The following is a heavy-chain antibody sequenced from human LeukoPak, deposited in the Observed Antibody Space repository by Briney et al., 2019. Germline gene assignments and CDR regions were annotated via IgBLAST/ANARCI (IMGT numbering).Heavy chain of an antibody. CDR3: ARQSGDCFP. Sequence: SETLSLTCKVSGYSISSNYYWGWIRQPPGKGLEWIGSIYHSGNTYYNPSLKSRVTILVDTSMKQFSLKLSSVTAADTAVYYCARQSGDCFPWGQGTLVTVSS. CDR1: GYSISSNYY. CDR2: IYHSGNT. D-gene: IGHD2-21*01. V-gene: IGHV4-38-2*02. J-gene: IGHJ5*02.